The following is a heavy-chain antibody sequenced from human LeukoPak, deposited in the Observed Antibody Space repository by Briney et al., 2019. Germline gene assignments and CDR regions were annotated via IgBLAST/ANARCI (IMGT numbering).Heavy chain of an antibody. J-gene: IGHJ4*02. V-gene: IGHV3-23*01. D-gene: IGHD6-13*01. Sequence: GGSLRLSCAASGFTFSSYAMSWVRQAPGKGLEWVSTISDNGGSTYYADSVKGRFTISRGNSKNTLYLQMNSLRAEDTAVYYCAKPPPDSSSWLFDYWGQGALVTVSS. CDR3: AKPPPDSSSWLFDY. CDR1: GFTFSSYA. CDR2: ISDNGGST.